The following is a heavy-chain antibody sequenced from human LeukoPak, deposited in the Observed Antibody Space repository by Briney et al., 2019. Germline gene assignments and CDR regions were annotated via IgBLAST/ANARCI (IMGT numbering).Heavy chain of an antibody. D-gene: IGHD1-26*01. Sequence: PSETLSLTCTVSGGSIRNYYWNWIRQPPGKGLEWIGYTSDSGHTPYKPSPKSRVTISVDLSKNQFSLKLPSATAADTAVYYCARWYSHGRYFDYWGQGALLTVSS. CDR2: TSDSGHT. CDR3: ARWYSHGRYFDY. CDR1: GGSIRNYY. V-gene: IGHV4-59*01. J-gene: IGHJ4*03.